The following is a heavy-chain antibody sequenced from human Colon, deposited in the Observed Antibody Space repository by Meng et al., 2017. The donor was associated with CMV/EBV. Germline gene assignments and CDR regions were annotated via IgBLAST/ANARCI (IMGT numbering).Heavy chain of an antibody. D-gene: IGHD6-13*01. CDR1: GFTFGDYA. V-gene: IGHV3-49*04. CDR3: VRMAAAAQRNY. CDR2: IRSKAYGGTT. J-gene: IGHJ4*02. Sequence: GGSLRLSCTASGFTFGDYAMSWVRQAPGKGLEWVGFIRSKAYGGTTEYAASVKGRFTISRDNSRNFLYQQMNSLRPEDMAVYYCVRMAAAAQRNYWGQGTLVTVSS.